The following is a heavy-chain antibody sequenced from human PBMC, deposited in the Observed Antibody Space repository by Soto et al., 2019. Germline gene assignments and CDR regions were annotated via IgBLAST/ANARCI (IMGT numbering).Heavy chain of an antibody. Sequence: SVKVSCKASGGTFSSYAISWVRQAPGQGLEWMGGIIPIFGTANYAQKFQGRVTITADESTSTAYMELSSLRSEDTAVYYCAREVNYYDSSGYSGFYYFDYWGQGTLVTVSS. V-gene: IGHV1-69*13. CDR1: GGTFSSYA. CDR2: IIPIFGTA. D-gene: IGHD3-22*01. CDR3: AREVNYYDSSGYSGFYYFDY. J-gene: IGHJ4*02.